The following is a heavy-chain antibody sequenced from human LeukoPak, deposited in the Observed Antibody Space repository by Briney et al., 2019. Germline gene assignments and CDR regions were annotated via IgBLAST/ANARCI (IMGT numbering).Heavy chain of an antibody. CDR2: IYYSGST. V-gene: IGHV4-30-4*01. D-gene: IGHD3-3*01. CDR3: ARAGLTIFGVVSYGFDP. J-gene: IGHJ5*02. CDR1: GGSISSGDYY. Sequence: SETLSLTCTVSGGSISSGDYYWSWIRQPPGKGLEWIGYIYYSGSTYYNPSLKSRVTISVDTSKNQFSLKLSSVTAADTAVYYCARAGLTIFGVVSYGFDPWGQGTLVTVSS.